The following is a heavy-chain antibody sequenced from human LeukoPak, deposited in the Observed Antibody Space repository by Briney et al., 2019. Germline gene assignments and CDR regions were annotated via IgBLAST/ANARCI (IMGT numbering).Heavy chain of an antibody. V-gene: IGHV3-30*02. CDR2: VRYDGSNK. D-gene: IGHD6-13*01. CDR3: ARDDSSSWPQPYYYYYMDV. J-gene: IGHJ6*03. Sequence: GGSLRLSCAASGFTFSSYGLHWVRQAPGKGLEWVAFVRYDGSNKYYADSVKGRFTISRDNSKNTLYLQMNSLRAEDTAVYYCARDDSSSWPQPYYYYYMDVWGKGTTVTVSS. CDR1: GFTFSSYG.